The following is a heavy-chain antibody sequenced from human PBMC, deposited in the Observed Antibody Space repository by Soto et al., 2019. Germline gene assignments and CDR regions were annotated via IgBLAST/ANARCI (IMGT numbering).Heavy chain of an antibody. Sequence: QGQLLQSGDEVKKPGASVRVSCRASGYDFTSYGISWVRQAPGQGLEWVSWISAYNGKRDTAQKFQGRVTMTLDTSTDTAHMELGDLTAADTAVYYWARGRIVASIHDAFEIWGQGKMVAVSS. V-gene: IGHV1-18*01. J-gene: IGHJ3*02. CDR3: ARGRIVASIHDAFEI. CDR2: ISAYNGKR. CDR1: GYDFTSYG. D-gene: IGHD2-21*01.